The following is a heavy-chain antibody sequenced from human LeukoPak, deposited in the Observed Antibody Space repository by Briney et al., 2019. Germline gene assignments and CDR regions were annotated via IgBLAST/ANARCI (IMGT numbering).Heavy chain of an antibody. CDR1: GFTVSSNY. J-gene: IGHJ4*02. CDR2: TSGSGST. V-gene: IGHV3-66*01. D-gene: IGHD1-7*01. CDR3: AKDRNNWNYAFDY. Sequence: GGSLRLSCAASGFTVSSNYMSWVRQAPGKGLEWVSSTSGSGSTYYADPVKGRFTISRDTSKNTLYLQMNSLRAEDTAVYYCAKDRNNWNYAFDYWGQGTLVTVSS.